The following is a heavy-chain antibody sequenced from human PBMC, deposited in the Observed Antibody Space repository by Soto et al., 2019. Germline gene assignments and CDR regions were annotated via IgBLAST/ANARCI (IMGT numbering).Heavy chain of an antibody. V-gene: IGHV1-69*08. CDR2: IIPILGIA. CDR3: ARDQPDRAMSHFDY. J-gene: IGHJ4*02. CDR1: GGTFSSYT. D-gene: IGHD5-18*01. Sequence: QVQLVQSGAEVKKPGSSVQVSCKASGGTFSSYTISWERQAPGQGREWSGRIIPILGIANYAQKSRGRDTIPGDKSTSTAYMDLSSLRSEDTAVYYWARDQPDRAMSHFDYCGQGTLVTVSS.